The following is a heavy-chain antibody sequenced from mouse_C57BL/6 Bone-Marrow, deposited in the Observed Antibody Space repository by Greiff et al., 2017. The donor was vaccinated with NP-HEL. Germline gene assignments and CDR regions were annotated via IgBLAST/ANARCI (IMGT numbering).Heavy chain of an antibody. D-gene: IGHD4-1*01. Sequence: EVQLVESEGALVQPGSSMKLSCTASGFTFSDYYMAWVRQVPEKGLEWVANINHDGSSTYYLDSLKSRFIISRDNAKNILYLQMSSLKSEDTATYYCARGASWDGYFDVWGTGTTVTVSS. J-gene: IGHJ1*03. CDR3: ARGASWDGYFDV. V-gene: IGHV5-16*01. CDR1: GFTFSDYY. CDR2: INHDGSST.